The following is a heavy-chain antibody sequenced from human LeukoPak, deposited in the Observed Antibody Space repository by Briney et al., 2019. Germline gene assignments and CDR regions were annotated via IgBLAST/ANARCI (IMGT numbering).Heavy chain of an antibody. D-gene: IGHD1-20*01. CDR3: ARGGITGITGYNWFDP. CDR1: GFTFSSYG. CDR2: ISYDGSNK. V-gene: IGHV3-30*03. J-gene: IGHJ5*02. Sequence: GGSLRLSCAASGFTFSSYGMHWVGQAPGKGLEWVSVISYDGSNKYYADSVKGRFTISRDNSKNTLYLQMNSLRAEDTAVYYCARGGITGITGYNWFDPWGQETLVTVSS.